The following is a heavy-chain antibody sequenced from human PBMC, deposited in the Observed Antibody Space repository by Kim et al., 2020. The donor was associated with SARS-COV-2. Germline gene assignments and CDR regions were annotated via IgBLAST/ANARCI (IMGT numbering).Heavy chain of an antibody. CDR1: GFTFSSYA. CDR3: VTHYAYIAAAGTYFDY. V-gene: IGHV3-64D*06. Sequence: GGSLRLSCSASGFTFSSYAMHWVRQAPGKGLEYVSAISSNGGSTYYADSVKGRFTISRDNSKNTLYLQMSSLRAEDTAVYYCVTHYAYIAAAGTYFDYWGQGTLVTVSS. CDR2: ISSNGGST. J-gene: IGHJ4*02. D-gene: IGHD6-13*01.